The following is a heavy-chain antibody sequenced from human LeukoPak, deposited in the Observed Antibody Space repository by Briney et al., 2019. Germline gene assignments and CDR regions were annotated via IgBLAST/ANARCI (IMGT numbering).Heavy chain of an antibody. Sequence: VASVKVSCKASGYTFTGYYMHWVRQAPGQGLEWMGWINPNSGGTNYAQKFQGRVTMTRDTSISTAYMELSRLRSDDTAVYYCARSMRYCSSTSCFDGMDVWGQGTTVTVSS. CDR3: ARSMRYCSSTSCFDGMDV. V-gene: IGHV1-2*02. J-gene: IGHJ6*02. D-gene: IGHD2-2*01. CDR1: GYTFTGYY. CDR2: INPNSGGT.